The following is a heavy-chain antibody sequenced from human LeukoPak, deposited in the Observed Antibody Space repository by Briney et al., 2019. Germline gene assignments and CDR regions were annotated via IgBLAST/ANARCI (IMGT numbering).Heavy chain of an antibody. J-gene: IGHJ6*04. Sequence: PGGSLRLSCAASGFTFSSYEMNWVRQAPGKGLEWFSYISSSGSTIYYAASAKGRFTISRDNAKNSLYLQMNSLRAEDTAVYYCAELGITMIGGVWGKGTTVTISS. V-gene: IGHV3-48*03. CDR2: ISSSGSTI. CDR1: GFTFSSYE. D-gene: IGHD3-10*02. CDR3: AELGITMIGGV.